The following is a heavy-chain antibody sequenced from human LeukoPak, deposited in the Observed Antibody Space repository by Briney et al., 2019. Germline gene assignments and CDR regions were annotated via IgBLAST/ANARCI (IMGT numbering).Heavy chain of an antibody. J-gene: IGHJ3*02. D-gene: IGHD1-7*01. Sequence: SGTLSLTCAVSGGSIGASINSPNWWSWVRQPPGKGLEWIGEIFHSGSTNYNPSLKSRVTMSVDKSKNQFSLNLTSVTAADTAVYYCARDRNYSFLGAFDIWSQGTMVTVSS. CDR3: ARDRNYSFLGAFDI. CDR2: IFHSGST. CDR1: GGSIGASINSPNW. V-gene: IGHV4-4*02.